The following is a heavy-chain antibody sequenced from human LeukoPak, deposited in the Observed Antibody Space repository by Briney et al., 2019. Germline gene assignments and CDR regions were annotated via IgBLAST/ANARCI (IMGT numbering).Heavy chain of an antibody. V-gene: IGHV3-11*01. J-gene: IGHJ3*02. Sequence: AGGSLRLSCAASGFTFSDYYMSWIRQAPGKGLEWVSYISSSGSTIYYADSVKGRFTISRDNAKNSLYLQMNSRRAEDTAVYYCARVMGAADAFDIWGQGTMVTVSS. CDR1: GFTFSDYY. CDR3: ARVMGAADAFDI. D-gene: IGHD1-26*01. CDR2: ISSSGSTI.